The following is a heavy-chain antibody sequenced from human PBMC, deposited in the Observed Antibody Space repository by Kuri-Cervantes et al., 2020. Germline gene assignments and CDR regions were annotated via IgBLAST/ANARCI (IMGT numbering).Heavy chain of an antibody. CDR2: IYTSGST. J-gene: IGHJ4*02. V-gene: IGHV4-4*07. D-gene: IGHD6-13*01. Sequence: SQTLSLTCAVYGGSFSGYYWSWIRQPAGKGLEWIGRIYTSGSTNYNPSLKSRVTMSVDTSKNQFSLKLSSVTAADTAVYYCARDNAAALDYWGQGTLVTVSS. CDR3: ARDNAAALDY. CDR1: GGSFSGYY.